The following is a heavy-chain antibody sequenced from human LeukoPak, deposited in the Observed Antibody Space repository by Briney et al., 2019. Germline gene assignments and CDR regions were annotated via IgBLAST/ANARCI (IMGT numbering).Heavy chain of an antibody. Sequence: SETLSLTCTVSGGSISSGDYYWSWIRQPPGKGLEWIGYIYYSGSTYYNPSLKSRVTISVDTSKNQFSLKLSSVTAADTAVYYCARDRWRPGYYYGMDVWGQGTTVTVSS. CDR1: GGSISSGDYY. V-gene: IGHV4-30-4*01. D-gene: IGHD1-14*01. CDR2: IYYSGST. CDR3: ARDRWRPGYYYGMDV. J-gene: IGHJ6*02.